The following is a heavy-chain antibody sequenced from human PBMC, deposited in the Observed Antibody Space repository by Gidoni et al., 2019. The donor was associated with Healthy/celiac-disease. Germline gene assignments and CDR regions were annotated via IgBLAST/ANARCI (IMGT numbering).Heavy chain of an antibody. V-gene: IGHV3-15*01. Sequence: EVQLVESGGGLVKPGGALRLSCAASGFPFSNAWMSWVRQATGKGLEWVGRIKSKTDGGTTDYAAPVKGRFTISRDDSKNTLYLQMNSLKTEDTAVYYCTTAGIVVVPAAMAGPWFDPWGQGTLVTVSS. CDR1: GFPFSNAW. CDR2: IKSKTDGGTT. D-gene: IGHD2-2*01. J-gene: IGHJ5*02. CDR3: TTAGIVVVPAAMAGPWFDP.